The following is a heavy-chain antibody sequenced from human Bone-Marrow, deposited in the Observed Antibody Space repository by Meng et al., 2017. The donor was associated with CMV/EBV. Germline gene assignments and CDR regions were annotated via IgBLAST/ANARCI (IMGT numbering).Heavy chain of an antibody. Sequence: GSLRPSCTVSGGSISSSSYYWGWIRQPPGKGLEWIGSIYYSGSTYYNPSLKSRVTISVDTSKNQFSLKLSSVTAADTAVYYCASVWSGYFDYYDYWGQGTLVTVYS. CDR2: IYYSGST. CDR1: GGSISSSSYY. D-gene: IGHD3-3*01. CDR3: ASVWSGYFDYYDY. J-gene: IGHJ4*02. V-gene: IGHV4-39*07.